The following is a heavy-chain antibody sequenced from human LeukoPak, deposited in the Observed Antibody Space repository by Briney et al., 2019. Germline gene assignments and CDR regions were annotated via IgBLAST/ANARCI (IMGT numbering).Heavy chain of an antibody. CDR1: GYTFTSYG. V-gene: IGHV1-18*01. CDR3: ARSREATMVRGVSWYNWFDP. Sequence: GASVKVSCKASGYTFTSYGISWVRQAPGQGLEWMGWISAYNGNTNYAQKLQGRVTMTTDTSTSTAYMELRSLRSDDTAVYYCARSREATMVRGVSWYNWFDPWGQGTLVTVSS. D-gene: IGHD3-10*01. J-gene: IGHJ5*02. CDR2: ISAYNGNT.